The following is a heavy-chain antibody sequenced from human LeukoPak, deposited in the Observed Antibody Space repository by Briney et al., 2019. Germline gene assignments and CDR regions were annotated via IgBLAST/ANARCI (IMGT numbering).Heavy chain of an antibody. CDR1: GYTFTSYG. J-gene: IGHJ4*02. CDR3: ARVKGKGYSGYDYTRGPGDY. Sequence: GASVKLSCKASGYTFTSYGIRWVRQAPGQGLEWMGWISAYNGNTNYAQKLQGRVTMTTDTSTSTAYMELRSLRSDDTAVYYCARVKGKGYSGYDYTRGPGDYWGQGTLVTVSS. CDR2: ISAYNGNT. D-gene: IGHD5-12*01. V-gene: IGHV1-18*01.